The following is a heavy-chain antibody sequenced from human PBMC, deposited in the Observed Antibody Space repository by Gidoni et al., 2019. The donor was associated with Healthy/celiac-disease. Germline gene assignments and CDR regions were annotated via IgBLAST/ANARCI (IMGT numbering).Heavy chain of an antibody. CDR2: ISSSSSYI. CDR1: GFTFSSYS. Sequence: EVQLVESGGGLVKPGGSLRLSCAASGFTFSSYSMNWVRQAPGKELEWVSSISSSSSYIYYADSVKGRFTISRDNAKNSLYLQMNSLRAEDTAVYYCARLAAAGIYYYYGMDVWGQGTTVTVSS. CDR3: ARLAAAGIYYYYGMDV. V-gene: IGHV3-21*01. J-gene: IGHJ6*02. D-gene: IGHD6-13*01.